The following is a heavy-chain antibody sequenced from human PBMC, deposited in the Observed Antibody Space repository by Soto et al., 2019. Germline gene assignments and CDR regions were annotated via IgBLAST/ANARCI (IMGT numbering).Heavy chain of an antibody. CDR3: ARRYGYSFDY. Sequence: QVQLQESGPGLVKPSETLSLTCTVSGGSISSYYWSWIRQPPGKGLEWIGYIYNSGRTNYNPSLTNRVTISVDTSKNQFSLKLSSVTAADTAVYYCARRYGYSFDYWGQGTLVTVSS. D-gene: IGHD1-1*01. V-gene: IGHV4-59*08. CDR1: GGSISSYY. J-gene: IGHJ4*02. CDR2: IYNSGRT.